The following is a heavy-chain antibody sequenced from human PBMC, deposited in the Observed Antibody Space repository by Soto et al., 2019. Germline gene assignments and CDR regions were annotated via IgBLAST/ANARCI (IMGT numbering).Heavy chain of an antibody. CDR1: GFTFSSYG. Sequence: QVQLVESGGGVVQPGRSLRLSCAASGFTFSSYGMHWVRQAPGKGLEWVASISYDGKTKYYGDSVKGRFIISRDNSKNNLYVQMNSLRAEDTAVYYCAKGEYSKSSFSYYYGMDVWGQGTTVTVSS. D-gene: IGHD6-6*01. CDR3: AKGEYSKSSFSYYYGMDV. CDR2: ISYDGKTK. V-gene: IGHV3-30*18. J-gene: IGHJ6*02.